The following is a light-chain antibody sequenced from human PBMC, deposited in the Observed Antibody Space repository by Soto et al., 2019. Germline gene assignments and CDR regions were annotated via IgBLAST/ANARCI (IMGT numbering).Light chain of an antibody. CDR3: QQYNSYSPT. V-gene: IGKV1-5*03. CDR1: QSITNW. Sequence: DVQMTQSPSTLSASVGDRVTITCRASQSITNWLAWYQLKPGKAPKLLIYKASSLESGVPSRFSGSGSGTEFTLTISSLQPDDFATYYCQQYNSYSPTFGQGTKVDIK. CDR2: KAS. J-gene: IGKJ1*01.